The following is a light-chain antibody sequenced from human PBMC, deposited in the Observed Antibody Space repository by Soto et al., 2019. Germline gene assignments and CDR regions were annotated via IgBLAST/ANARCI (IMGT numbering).Light chain of an antibody. CDR2: DAS. CDR3: QQYNSYWT. V-gene: IGKV1-5*01. CDR1: QSISSW. Sequence: IQMTQSPSTLSGSVGDRVTITCRASQSISSWLAWYQQKPGKAPKLLIYDASSLESGVPSRFSGSGSGTEFTLTISSLQPDDFATYYCQQYNSYWTSGQGTKVDI. J-gene: IGKJ1*01.